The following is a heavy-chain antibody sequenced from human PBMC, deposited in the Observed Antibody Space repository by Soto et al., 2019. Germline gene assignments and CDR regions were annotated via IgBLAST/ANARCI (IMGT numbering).Heavy chain of an antibody. Sequence: GGSLRLSCAASGFTFSSYSMNWVRQAPGKGLEWVSSISSSSSYIYYADSVKGRFTISRDNAKNSLYLQMNSLRAEDTAVYYCARSPLGGGYDSYRWFDPWGQGTLVTVSS. CDR2: ISSSSSYI. D-gene: IGHD5-12*01. V-gene: IGHV3-21*01. J-gene: IGHJ5*02. CDR3: ARSPLGGGYDSYRWFDP. CDR1: GFTFSSYS.